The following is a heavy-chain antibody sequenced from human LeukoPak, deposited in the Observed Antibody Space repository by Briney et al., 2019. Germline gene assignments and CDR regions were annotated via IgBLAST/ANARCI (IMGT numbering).Heavy chain of an antibody. D-gene: IGHD4-17*01. CDR2: ISTSGGDT. Sequence: GGSLRLSCAASGFTFSSYAMTWVRQAPGKGLEWVSAISTSGGDTLYADSVRGRRTISRDNSKNTLYLQMSSLRDEDTAIYYCTRGGYYGPLDSWGQGTLVTVSS. CDR3: TRGGYYGPLDS. V-gene: IGHV3-23*01. J-gene: IGHJ4*02. CDR1: GFTFSSYA.